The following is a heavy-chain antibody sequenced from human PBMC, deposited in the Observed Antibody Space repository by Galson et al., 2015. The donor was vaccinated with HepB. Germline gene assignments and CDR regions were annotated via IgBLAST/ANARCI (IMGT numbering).Heavy chain of an antibody. CDR1: GFTFDDHA. CDR2: ISWNSGSI. Sequence: SLRLSCAASGFTFDDHAMHWVRQAPGKGLEWVSGISWNSGSIGYADSVKGRFTISRDNAKNSLYLQMNSLRAEDTALYYCAKGKYSSGWGYFDYWGQGTLVTVSS. CDR3: AKGKYSSGWGYFDY. D-gene: IGHD6-19*01. V-gene: IGHV3-9*01. J-gene: IGHJ4*02.